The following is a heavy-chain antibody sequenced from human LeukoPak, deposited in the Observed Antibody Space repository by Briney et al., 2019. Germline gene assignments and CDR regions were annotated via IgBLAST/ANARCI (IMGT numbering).Heavy chain of an antibody. D-gene: IGHD3-22*01. V-gene: IGHV4-4*07. CDR2: MYVSGTT. J-gene: IGHJ6*02. CDR1: GGSMSNSY. CDR3: ARENYYDSSGYSEGVDV. Sequence: SETLSLTCTVSGGSMSNSYLTWVRQPAGKGLEWIGRMYVSGTTNYNPSLRSRVTMSIDTSKNQFSLRLNSVTAADTAVYYCARENYYDSSGYSEGVDVWGQGTTVTVS.